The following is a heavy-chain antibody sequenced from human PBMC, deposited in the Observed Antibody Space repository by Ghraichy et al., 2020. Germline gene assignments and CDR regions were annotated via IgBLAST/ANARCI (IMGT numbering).Heavy chain of an antibody. CDR1: GFSISSYW. Sequence: GESLNISCAASGFSISSYWMSWVRQAPGKGPEWVANMKEDGSKIYYVDSVRGRFTISRDNAKNSLYLQMNSLRAEDTAVYYCARDAYWGQGTLVTVSS. J-gene: IGHJ4*02. V-gene: IGHV3-7*01. CDR3: ARDAY. CDR2: MKEDGSKI.